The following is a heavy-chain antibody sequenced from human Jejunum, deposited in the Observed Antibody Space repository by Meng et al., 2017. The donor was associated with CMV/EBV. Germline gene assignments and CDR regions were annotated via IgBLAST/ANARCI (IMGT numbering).Heavy chain of an antibody. CDR1: STSGVG. V-gene: IGHV2-5*02. CDR3: AHRLHLSGFWDRGAFDQ. CDR2: IYWDDDK. D-gene: IGHD6-25*01. Sequence: STSGVGVGWISQTPGEAPETLALIYWDDDKRYNPSLRNRLAIVKDSSRDQVVLTMTNMDPVDTATYFCAHRLHLSGFWDRGAFDQWGQGVVVTVSS. J-gene: IGHJ4*02.